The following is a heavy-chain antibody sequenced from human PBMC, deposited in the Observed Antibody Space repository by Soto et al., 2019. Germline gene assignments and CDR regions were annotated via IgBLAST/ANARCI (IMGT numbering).Heavy chain of an antibody. CDR3: ARERYDILTGSWFYYYYYMDV. J-gene: IGHJ6*03. CDR1: GGSFSGYY. D-gene: IGHD3-9*01. V-gene: IGHV4-34*01. CDR2: INHSGST. Sequence: SETLSLTCAVYGGSFSGYYWSWIRQPPGKGLEWIGEINHSGSTNYNPSLKSRVTISVDTSKNQFSLKLSSVTAADTAVYYCARERYDILTGSWFYYYYYMDVWGKGTTVTVSS.